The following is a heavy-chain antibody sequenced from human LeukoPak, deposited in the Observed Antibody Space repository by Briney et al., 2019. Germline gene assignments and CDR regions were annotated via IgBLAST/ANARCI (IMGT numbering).Heavy chain of an antibody. Sequence: GGSLRLSCLTSGFTFSTNAMSWVRQAPGKGLEWISGISGSGASTHYAGSVKGRFSISRDNSKNTLYLQMNSLRAEDTALYYCAKKVVVGATSPYSDFQDWGQGTLVTVSS. D-gene: IGHD1-26*01. CDR2: ISGSGAST. CDR3: AKKVVVGATSPYSDFQD. J-gene: IGHJ1*01. CDR1: GFTFSTNA. V-gene: IGHV3-23*01.